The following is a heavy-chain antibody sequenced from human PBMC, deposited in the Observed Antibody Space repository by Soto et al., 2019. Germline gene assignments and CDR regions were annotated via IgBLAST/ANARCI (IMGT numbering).Heavy chain of an antibody. CDR3: ARHLSQFDFWGGYGYYYYGMDV. D-gene: IGHD3-3*01. CDR2: ISSSSSYI. J-gene: IGHJ6*02. V-gene: IGHV3-21*01. CDR1: GFTFSSYS. Sequence: GGSLRLSGAASGFTFSSYSMNWVRQAPGKGLEWVSSISSSSSYIYYADSVKGRFTICRDNAKNSLYLQMNSLRAEDTAVYYSARHLSQFDFWGGYGYYYYGMDVWDQGTTVTVSS.